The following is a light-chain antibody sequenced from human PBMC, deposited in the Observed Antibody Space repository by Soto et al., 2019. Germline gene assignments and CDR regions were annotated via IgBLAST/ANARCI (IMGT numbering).Light chain of an antibody. Sequence: EILLTQSPGSLSVFPGERASLSCRASQNVNNRLAWYQQKAGQAPRLLISGASSRATGIPDRFSGSGSGTDFTLTISRLEPDDFALYYCQQYAEGTPITFGQGTRLEIK. CDR3: QQYAEGTPIT. CDR2: GAS. J-gene: IGKJ5*01. V-gene: IGKV3-20*01. CDR1: QNVNNR.